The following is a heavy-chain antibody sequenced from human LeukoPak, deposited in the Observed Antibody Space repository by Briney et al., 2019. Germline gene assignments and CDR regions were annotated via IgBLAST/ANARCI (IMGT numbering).Heavy chain of an antibody. J-gene: IGHJ4*02. V-gene: IGHV3-48*04. Sequence: GGSLRLSCAASGFTFSDYSMNWVRQAPGKGLEWISYVGISSGNTKFADSVKGRFTISGDSAKNSVFLQMNSLRVEDTAVYYCARDHRYAFDNWGQGTLATVSS. D-gene: IGHD5-12*01. CDR3: ARDHRYAFDN. CDR2: VGISSGNT. CDR1: GFTFSDYS.